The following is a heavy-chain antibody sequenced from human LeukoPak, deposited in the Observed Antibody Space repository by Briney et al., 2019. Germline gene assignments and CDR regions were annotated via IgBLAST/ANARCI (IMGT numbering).Heavy chain of an antibody. J-gene: IGHJ3*02. CDR1: GGSISSSSYY. Sequence: SETLSLTCTVSGGSISSSSYYWGWIRQPPGKGLEWIGSIYYSGSTYYNPSLKSRVTISVDTSKNQFSLKLSSVTAADTAVYYCARDIAQKLANAFDIWGQGTMVTVSS. CDR3: ARDIAQKLANAFDI. CDR2: IYYSGST. D-gene: IGHD3-3*02. V-gene: IGHV4-39*07.